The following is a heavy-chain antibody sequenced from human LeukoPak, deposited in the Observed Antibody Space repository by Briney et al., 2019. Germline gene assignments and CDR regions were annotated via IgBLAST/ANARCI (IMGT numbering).Heavy chain of an antibody. D-gene: IGHD3-3*01. J-gene: IGHJ4*02. CDR2: IYSGGST. CDR1: GFTVSSNY. Sequence: PGGSLRLSCAASGFTVSSNYMGWVRQAPGKGLEWVSVIYSGGSTYYADSVKGRFTISRDNAKNSLYLQMNSLRAEDTAVYYCARGNGYDFWSGYYTGGERYYFDYWGQGTLVTVSS. V-gene: IGHV3-66*01. CDR3: ARGNGYDFWSGYYTGGERYYFDY.